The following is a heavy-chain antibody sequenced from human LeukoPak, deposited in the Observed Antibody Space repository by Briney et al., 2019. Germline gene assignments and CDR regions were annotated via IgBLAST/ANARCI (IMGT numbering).Heavy chain of an antibody. Sequence: GGSLRLSCAASGFTFSSCAMSWVRQAPGKRLEWVSAISGSGGSTYYADSVKGRFTISRDNSKNTLYLQMNSLRAEDTAVYYCASGGIAVALIDYWGQGTLVTVSS. J-gene: IGHJ4*02. CDR3: ASGGIAVALIDY. V-gene: IGHV3-23*01. D-gene: IGHD6-19*01. CDR2: ISGSGGST. CDR1: GFTFSSCA.